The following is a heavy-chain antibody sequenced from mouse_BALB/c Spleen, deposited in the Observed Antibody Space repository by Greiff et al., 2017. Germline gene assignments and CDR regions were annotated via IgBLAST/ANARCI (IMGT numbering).Heavy chain of an antibody. J-gene: IGHJ3*01. CDR3: ARSIGDYEAWFAY. D-gene: IGHD2-4*01. CDR1: GYTFTSYV. V-gene: IGHV1-14*01. CDR2: INPYNDGT. Sequence: VQLQQSGPELVKPGASVKMSCKASGYTFTSYVMHWVKQKPGQGLEWIGYINPYNDGTKYNEKFKGKATLTSDKSSSTAYMELSSLTSEDSAVYYCARSIGDYEAWFAYWGQGTLVTVSA.